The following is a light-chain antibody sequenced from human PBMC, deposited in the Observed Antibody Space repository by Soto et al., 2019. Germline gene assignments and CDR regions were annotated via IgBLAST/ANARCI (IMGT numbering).Light chain of an antibody. CDR3: QKYNSAPPSFT. CDR2: AAS. V-gene: IGKV1-27*01. J-gene: IGKJ3*01. CDR1: QGISNY. Sequence: DIQMTQSPSSLSASVGDRVTITCRASQGISNYLAWYQQKPGKVPKLLIYAASTLQSGVPSRSSGSGSGTDFTLTISSLQPEDVATYYCQKYNSAPPSFTFGPGTKVDIK.